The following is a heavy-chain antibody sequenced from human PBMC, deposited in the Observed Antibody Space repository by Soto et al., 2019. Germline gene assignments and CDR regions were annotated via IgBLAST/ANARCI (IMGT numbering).Heavy chain of an antibody. J-gene: IGHJ6*02. CDR1: GFTFSNAW. CDR2: IKSKTDGGTT. Sequence: GGSLRLSCAASGFTFSNAWMSWVRQAPGKGLEWVGRIKSKTDGGTTDYAAPVKGRFTISRXDSXXTLYLQMNSLKTEDTAVYYCTTEAPEAYCSGGSCYRSNYYDDYGMDVWGQGTTVTAP. V-gene: IGHV3-15*01. CDR3: TTEAPEAYCSGGSCYRSNYYDDYGMDV. D-gene: IGHD2-15*01.